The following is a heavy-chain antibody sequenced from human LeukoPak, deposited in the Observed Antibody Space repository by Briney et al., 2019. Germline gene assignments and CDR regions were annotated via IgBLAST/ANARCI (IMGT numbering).Heavy chain of an antibody. CDR2: IIPIFGTA. CDR1: GGTFSSYA. D-gene: IGHD6-19*01. CDR3: ARSRSGWPLDY. Sequence: GSSVKASCKASGGTFSSYAISWVRQAPGQGLEWMGGIIPIFGTADYAQKFQGRVTITTDESTSTAYMELSSLRSEDTAVYYCARSRSGWPLDYWGQGTLVTVSS. V-gene: IGHV1-69*05. J-gene: IGHJ4*02.